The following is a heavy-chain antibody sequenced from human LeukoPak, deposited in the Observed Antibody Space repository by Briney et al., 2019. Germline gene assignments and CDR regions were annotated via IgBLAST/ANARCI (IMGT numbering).Heavy chain of an antibody. J-gene: IGHJ4*02. D-gene: IGHD4-23*01. CDR3: ARYGGYPLFDY. Sequence: GGSLRLSCVASGFTFNNYWMNWVRQAPGKGLEWVAKINQNGSEKFYVDSVKGRFTISRDNAKNSLYLQMNSLRAEDTAVYYCARYGGYPLFDYWGQGTLVTVSS. CDR2: INQNGSEK. V-gene: IGHV3-7*05. CDR1: GFTFNNYW.